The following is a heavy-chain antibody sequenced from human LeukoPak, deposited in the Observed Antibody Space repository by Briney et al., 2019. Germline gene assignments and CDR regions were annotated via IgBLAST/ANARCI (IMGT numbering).Heavy chain of an antibody. D-gene: IGHD1-14*01. V-gene: IGHV3-23*01. CDR1: GFTFNNYG. Sequence: GGSLRLSCAASGFTFNNYGMSWVRQAPGKGLQWVSAISRSGDSTYYADSVKGRFTISRDNSKNTLYLQINSLRAGDTAVYYCTNRPGWFDPWGQGTLVTASS. J-gene: IGHJ5*02. CDR2: ISRSGDST. CDR3: TNRPGWFDP.